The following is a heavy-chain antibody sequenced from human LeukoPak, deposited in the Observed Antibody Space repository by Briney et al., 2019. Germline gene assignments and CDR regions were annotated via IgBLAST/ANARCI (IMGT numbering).Heavy chain of an antibody. J-gene: IGHJ4*02. Sequence: PSETLSLTCTVSGYSISSGYYWGWIRQPPGKGLEWIGSIYHSGSTYYNPSLKSRVTISVDTSKNQFSLKLSSVTAADKAVYYCVRVTMVRGVTFDYWGQGTLVTVSS. CDR3: VRVTMVRGVTFDY. D-gene: IGHD3-10*01. CDR1: GYSISSGYY. CDR2: IYHSGST. V-gene: IGHV4-38-2*02.